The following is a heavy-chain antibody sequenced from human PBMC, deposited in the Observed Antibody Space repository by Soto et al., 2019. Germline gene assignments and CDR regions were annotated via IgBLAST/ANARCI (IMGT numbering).Heavy chain of an antibody. CDR2: IYYSGST. V-gene: IGHV4-31*03. CDR1: GGSMSSGGYY. Sequence: ILSPSCTVSGGSMSSGGYYWSWIRQHPGKGLEWIGYIYYSGSTYYNPSLKSRVTISVDTSKKQFSMKLSSVTAADTAAYYCATGGFVPRMDVWGQGTTVTVSS. J-gene: IGHJ6*02. CDR3: ATGGFVPRMDV. D-gene: IGHD3-16*01.